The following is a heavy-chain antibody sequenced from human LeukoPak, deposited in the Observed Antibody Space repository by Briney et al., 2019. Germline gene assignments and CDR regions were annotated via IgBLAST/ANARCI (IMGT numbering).Heavy chain of an antibody. D-gene: IGHD3-10*01. CDR2: IYYSGST. Sequence: PSETLSLTCTVSGGSISSYYWSWIRQPPGKGLEWIGYIYYSGSTYYNPSLKSRVTISVDTSKNQFSLKLSSVTAADTAVYYCASGHYYGSGSYFDYWGQGTLVTVSS. CDR1: GGSISSYY. V-gene: IGHV4-59*06. CDR3: ASGHYYGSGSYFDY. J-gene: IGHJ4*02.